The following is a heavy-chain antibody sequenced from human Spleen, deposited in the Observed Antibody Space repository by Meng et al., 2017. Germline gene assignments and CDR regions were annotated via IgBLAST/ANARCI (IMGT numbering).Heavy chain of an antibody. CDR1: GGSISSIDW. CDR2: IYHGGDT. Sequence: QVQPQESGPGLVKPSGPLSLTCVVSGGSISSIDWWSWVRQPPGKGLEWIGEIYHGGDTNYNPSLKSRVTIAIDRSKNQFSLKLSSVTAADTAVYYCASWIYSCGWQWGQGTLVTVSS. V-gene: IGHV4/OR15-8*02. D-gene: IGHD6-19*01. J-gene: IGHJ4*02. CDR3: ASWIYSCGWQ.